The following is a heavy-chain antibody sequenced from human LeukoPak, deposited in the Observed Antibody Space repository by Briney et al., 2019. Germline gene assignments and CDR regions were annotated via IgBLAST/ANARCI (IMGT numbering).Heavy chain of an antibody. Sequence: SQTLSLTCTVSGGSISSGGYYWSWIRQHPGKGLEWLGYIYYSGSTYYNPSLKSRVTISVDTSKNQFSLKLSSVTAEDTAVYYCATLGEVGASYLWFDPWGQGTLVTVSS. V-gene: IGHV4-31*03. D-gene: IGHD1-26*01. CDR3: ATLGEVGASYLWFDP. CDR1: GGSISSGGYY. J-gene: IGHJ5*02. CDR2: IYYSGST.